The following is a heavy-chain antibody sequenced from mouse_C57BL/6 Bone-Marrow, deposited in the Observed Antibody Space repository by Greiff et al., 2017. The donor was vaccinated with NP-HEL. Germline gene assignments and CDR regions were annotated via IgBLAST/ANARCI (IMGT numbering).Heavy chain of an antibody. Sequence: VHVKQSVAELVRPGASVKLSCTASGFNIKNTYMHWVKQRPEQGLEWIGRIDPANGNTKYAPKFQGKATITADTSSNTAYLQLSSLTSEDTAIYYCASRGNYYGSSSFDYWGQGTTLTVSS. CDR3: ASRGNYYGSSSFDY. CDR2: IDPANGNT. V-gene: IGHV14-3*01. J-gene: IGHJ2*01. CDR1: GFNIKNTY. D-gene: IGHD1-1*01.